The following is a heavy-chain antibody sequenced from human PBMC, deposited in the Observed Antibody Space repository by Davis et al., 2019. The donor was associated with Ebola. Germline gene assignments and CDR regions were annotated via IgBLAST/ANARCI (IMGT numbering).Heavy chain of an antibody. CDR3: AKDTHNTYYNYCDS. CDR2: IGGSGADI. V-gene: IGHV3-23*01. J-gene: IGHJ4*02. Sequence: GESLKISCAASGFTFSSYSMNWVRQGPGKGLEWVSTIGGSGADIRLADSVRGRFTISRDNSKNTVSLQMSSLRAEDTAVYYCAKDTHNTYYNYCDSWGQGTLVTVSS. CDR1: GFTFSSYS. D-gene: IGHD3-22*01.